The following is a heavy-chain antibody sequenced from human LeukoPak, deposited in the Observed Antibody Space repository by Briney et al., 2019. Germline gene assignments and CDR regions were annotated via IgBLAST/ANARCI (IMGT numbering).Heavy chain of an antibody. CDR2: ITPIFGTA. CDR3: ARGWLAETTVVTPYNY. Sequence: SVKVSCKASGGTFSSYDISWVRQAPGQGLEWLGGITPIFGTAKYAQKFQGRVTITAVESMSTAYMELSSLRSEDTAVYYCARGWLAETTVVTPYNYWGQGTLVTVSS. J-gene: IGHJ4*02. D-gene: IGHD4-23*01. V-gene: IGHV1-69*13. CDR1: GGTFSSYD.